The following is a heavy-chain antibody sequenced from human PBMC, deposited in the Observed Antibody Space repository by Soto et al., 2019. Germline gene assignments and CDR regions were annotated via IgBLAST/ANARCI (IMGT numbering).Heavy chain of an antibody. V-gene: IGHV3-21*01. CDR1: GFTFSSYS. CDR2: ISSSSSYI. CDR3: ARLSIVLVPAAMGE. Sequence: EVQLVESGGGLVKPGGSLRLSCAASGFTFSSYSMNWVRQAPGKGLEWVSSISSSSSYIYYADSVKGRFTISRDNAKNSLYLQMNSLRAEDTAVYYCARLSIVLVPAAMGEWGQGTLVTVSS. J-gene: IGHJ4*02. D-gene: IGHD2-2*01.